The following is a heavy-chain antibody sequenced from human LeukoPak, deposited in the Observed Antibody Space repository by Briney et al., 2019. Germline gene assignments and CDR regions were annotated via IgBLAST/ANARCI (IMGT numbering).Heavy chain of an antibody. V-gene: IGHV3-30-3*01. J-gene: IGHJ4*02. D-gene: IGHD6-13*01. CDR2: ISYDGSNK. CDR1: GFTFNNYA. Sequence: GGSLRLSCAASGFTFNNYAMHWVRQAPGKGLEWVAVISYDGSNKYYADSVKGRFTISRDNSKNTLYLQMNSLRAEDTAVYYCAREDRASSSWIFDYWGQGTLVTVSS. CDR3: AREDRASSSWIFDY.